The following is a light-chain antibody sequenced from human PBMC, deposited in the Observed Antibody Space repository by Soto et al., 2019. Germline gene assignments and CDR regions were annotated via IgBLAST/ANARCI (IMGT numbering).Light chain of an antibody. J-gene: IGKJ1*01. V-gene: IGKV1-5*03. CDR2: KAS. CDR3: QHYNSYSEA. Sequence: DIQMTQSPSTLSRSVGDRVTITCRASQTISSWLAWYQQKPGKAPKLLVYKASTLKSGVPSRFSGSGSGTEFTLTISSLQPDEFATYYCQHYNSYSEAFGQGTKVELK. CDR1: QTISSW.